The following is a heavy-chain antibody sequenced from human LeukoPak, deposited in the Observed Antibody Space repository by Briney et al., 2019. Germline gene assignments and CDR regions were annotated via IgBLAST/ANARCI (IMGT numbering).Heavy chain of an antibody. D-gene: IGHD6-19*01. CDR2: IKEDGSLI. CDR1: GFTFSNYW. J-gene: IGHJ4*02. CDR3: VGSSGWLFDY. V-gene: IGHV3-7*01. Sequence: GSLRLSCAGTGFTFSNYWMNWVRQAPGKGLEWVANIKEDGSLINYVDSVKGRFTISRDNAKNSVYLQMDNLRAEDTAVYYCVGSSGWLFDYWGQGILVAVSS.